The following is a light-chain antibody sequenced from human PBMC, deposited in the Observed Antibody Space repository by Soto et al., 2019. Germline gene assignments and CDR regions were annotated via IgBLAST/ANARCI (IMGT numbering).Light chain of an antibody. CDR1: QSVDSF. CDR2: DAS. V-gene: IGKV3-11*01. Sequence: EIVLTQSPATLSLSPGGRATLSFSANQSVDSFLALYQQRPGQPPRLLIFDASSRAAGVPARFAGRVSGTDFTLTISSLEPEDFAVYYCQQRRSWITFGQGTRLEIK. J-gene: IGKJ5*01. CDR3: QQRRSWIT.